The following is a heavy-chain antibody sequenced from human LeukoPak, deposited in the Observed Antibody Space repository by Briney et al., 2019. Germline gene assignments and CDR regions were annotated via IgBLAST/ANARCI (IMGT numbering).Heavy chain of an antibody. J-gene: IGHJ4*02. Sequence: SVKVSCKASGGTFSSYAISWVRQAPGQGLEWMGRIIPIFGTANYAQKFQGRVTITTDESTSTAYMELSSLRSEDTAVYYCARDIVEATGLCYFDYWGQGTLVTVSS. CDR2: IIPIFGTA. V-gene: IGHV1-69*05. CDR3: ARDIVEATGLCYFDY. CDR1: GGTFSSYA. D-gene: IGHD1-26*01.